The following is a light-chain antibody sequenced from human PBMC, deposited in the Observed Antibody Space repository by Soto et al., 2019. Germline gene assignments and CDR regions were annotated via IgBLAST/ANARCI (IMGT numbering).Light chain of an antibody. CDR3: AAWDDSLNGVV. CDR2: SNT. V-gene: IGLV1-44*01. CDR1: SSNIGSHT. Sequence: QPVLTQPPSASGTPGQTIAISCSGGSSNIGSHTVNWYQQLPGTAPRLLIYSNTQRPSGVPDRFSGSKSGTSAFLAISGLQSEYEGDYYCAAWDDSLNGVVFGGGTKLTVL. J-gene: IGLJ2*01.